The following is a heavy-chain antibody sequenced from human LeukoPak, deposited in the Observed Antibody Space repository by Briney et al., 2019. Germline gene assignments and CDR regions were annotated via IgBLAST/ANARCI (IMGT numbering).Heavy chain of an antibody. J-gene: IGHJ4*02. V-gene: IGHV3-23*01. Sequence: PGGSLRLSCVVSGFTFRSYGMTWVRQAPGKGLEWVSAISGSGGSTYYADSVKGRFTISRDNAKNSLYLQMNSLRAEDTAVYYCARVMVRGLPRGTFNYWGQGTLVTVSS. CDR2: ISGSGGST. D-gene: IGHD3-10*01. CDR1: GFTFRSYG. CDR3: ARVMVRGLPRGTFNY.